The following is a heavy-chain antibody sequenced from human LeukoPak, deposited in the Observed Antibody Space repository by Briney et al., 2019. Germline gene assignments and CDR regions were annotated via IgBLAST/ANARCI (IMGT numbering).Heavy chain of an antibody. CDR3: VREARGYHYTYFDY. CDR2: VSAGHHA. V-gene: IGHV3-13*01. D-gene: IGHD5-18*01. CDR1: GFTLGGHD. J-gene: IGHJ4*02. Sequence: GGSLRLSCTASGFTLGGHDMHWVRQTTGGGLEWVAAVSAGHHAFYAGSVQGRFAASRVDAKNSLYLQMNSLRAGDTAVYYCVREARGYHYTYFDYWGQGSLVTVSS.